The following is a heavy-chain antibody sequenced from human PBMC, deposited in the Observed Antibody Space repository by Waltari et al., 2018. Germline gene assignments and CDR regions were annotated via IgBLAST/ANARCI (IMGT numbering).Heavy chain of an antibody. CDR3: AKSRGFEY. V-gene: IGHV3-7*01. CDR1: GFTFRRYW. J-gene: IGHJ4*02. CDR2: INYDGSQK. D-gene: IGHD2-2*01. Sequence: EVQLVESGGDLVQPGGSLRLACASSGFTFRRYWMSWVRQTPGKGLEWVANINYDGSQKYYADCVKGRFTTSRDNAKNSVYLQMHSLRVEDTAMYYCAKSRGFEYWGQGALVTVSS.